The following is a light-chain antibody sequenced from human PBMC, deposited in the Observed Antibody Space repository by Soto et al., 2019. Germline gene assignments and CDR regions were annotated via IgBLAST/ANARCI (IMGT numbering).Light chain of an antibody. CDR1: DGPVTSNHY. J-gene: IGLJ2*01. CDR3: LLAYSGGRV. Sequence: QAVVTQEPSLTVSPGGTVTLTCGSSDGPVTSNHYPYWYQQRPGQVHRTLIYDTTNRQSWAPARFSGSLVGVKAALTLSGAQPEDEADYYCLLAYSGGRVFGGGTKLTVL. CDR2: DTT. V-gene: IGLV7-46*01.